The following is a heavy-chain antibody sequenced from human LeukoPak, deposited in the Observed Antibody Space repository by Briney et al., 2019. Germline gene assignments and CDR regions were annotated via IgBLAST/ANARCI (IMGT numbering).Heavy chain of an antibody. V-gene: IGHV1-69*04. CDR2: IIPIFGIA. Sequence: SVKVSCKASGGTFSSYAISWVRQAPGQGLEWMGRIIPIFGIANYAQKFQGRVTITADKSTSTAYMELSSLRSEDTAVYYCARVGNSSGFDYWGQGTLVTVSS. CDR3: ARVGNSSGFDY. D-gene: IGHD6-19*01. CDR1: GGTFSSYA. J-gene: IGHJ4*02.